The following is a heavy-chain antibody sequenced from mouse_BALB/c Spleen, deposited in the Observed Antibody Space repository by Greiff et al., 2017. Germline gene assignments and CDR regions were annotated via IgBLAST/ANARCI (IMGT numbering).Heavy chain of an antibody. CDR3: ARSENYAMDY. J-gene: IGHJ4*01. V-gene: IGHV3-2*02. CDR1: GYSITSDYA. CDR2: ISYSGST. Sequence: EVMLVESGPGLVKPSQSLSLTCTVTGYSITSDYAWNWIRQFPGNKLEWMGYISYSGSTSYNPSLKSRISITRDTSKNQFFLQLNSVTTEDTATYYCARSENYAMDYWGQGTSVTVSS.